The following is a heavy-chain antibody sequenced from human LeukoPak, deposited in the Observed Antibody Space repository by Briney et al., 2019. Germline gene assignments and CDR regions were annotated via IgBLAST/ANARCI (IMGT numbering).Heavy chain of an antibody. CDR3: ALMDV. CDR1: GFTFTTYG. Sequence: GGSLRLSCSASGFTFTTYGMNWVRQAPGKGLVWVSRISSDGSWTSYADSVKGRFTISRDNAKNTLYLQMNSLRAEDTAVYYCALMDVWGKGTTVTVSS. J-gene: IGHJ6*03. V-gene: IGHV3-74*01. CDR2: ISSDGSWT.